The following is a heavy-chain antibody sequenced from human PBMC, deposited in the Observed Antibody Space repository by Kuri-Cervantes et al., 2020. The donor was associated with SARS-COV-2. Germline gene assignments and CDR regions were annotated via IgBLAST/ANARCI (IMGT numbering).Heavy chain of an antibody. CDR2: IYHSGST. CDR1: GYSISSGYY. D-gene: IGHD6-13*01. J-gene: IGHJ5*02. Sequence: ESLKISCTVSGYSISSGYYWGWIQQPPGKGLEWIGSIYHSGSTYYNPSLKSRVTISVDRSKNQFSLKLSSVTAADTAVYYCARARIAAAGYNWFDPWGQGTLVTVSS. V-gene: IGHV4-38-2*02. CDR3: ARARIAAAGYNWFDP.